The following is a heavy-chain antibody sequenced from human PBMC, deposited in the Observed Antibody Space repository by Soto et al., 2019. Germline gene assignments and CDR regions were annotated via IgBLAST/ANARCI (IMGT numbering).Heavy chain of an antibody. V-gene: IGHV3-74*03. J-gene: IGHJ4*02. CDR2: INSDGRSE. CDR3: AREEEVAVTAEY. Sequence: EVQLVEAGGGLVQPGGSLRLSCAASGFTFSSYWMQWVRQAPGQGLVWVSSINSDGRSEKYADSVKGRFTISRDNAKNTLYLQMNNLRDEDTAVYYCAREEEVAVTAEYWGQGTLVTVSS. CDR1: GFTFSSYW. D-gene: IGHD2-21*02.